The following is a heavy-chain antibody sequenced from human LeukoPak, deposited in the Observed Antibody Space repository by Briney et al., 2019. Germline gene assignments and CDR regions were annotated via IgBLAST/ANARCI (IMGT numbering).Heavy chain of an antibody. CDR1: GGSISSYY. J-gene: IGHJ3*02. V-gene: IGHV4-59*01. CDR3: ARAGYYYDSSGYNYDAFDI. CDR2: IYYSGST. D-gene: IGHD3-22*01. Sequence: SETLSLTCTVSGGSISSYYWSWIRQPPGKGLEWIGYIYYSGSTNYNPSLKSRVTISVDTSKNQFSLKLSSVTAADTAVYYCARAGYYYDSSGYNYDAFDIWGQGTIVTVSS.